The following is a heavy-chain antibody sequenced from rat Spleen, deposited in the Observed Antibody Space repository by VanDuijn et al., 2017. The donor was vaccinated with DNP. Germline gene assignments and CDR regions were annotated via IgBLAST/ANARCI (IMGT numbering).Heavy chain of an antibody. V-gene: IGHV5-22*01. CDR3: ARGSGGVRWYFDF. CDR1: GFTFSGYY. J-gene: IGHJ1*01. D-gene: IGHD1-4*01. CDR2: IRYDGGNT. Sequence: EVQLVESGGGLVQPGRSLKLSCAASGFTFSGYYMAWIRQAPTKGLEWVAYIRYDGGNTYYGDSVKGRFTISRDNAENALYLQINSLRSEDTATYYCARGSGGVRWYFDFWGPGTMVTVSS.